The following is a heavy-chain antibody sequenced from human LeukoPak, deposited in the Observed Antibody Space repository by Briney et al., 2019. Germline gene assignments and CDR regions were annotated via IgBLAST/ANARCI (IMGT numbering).Heavy chain of an antibody. D-gene: IGHD4-17*01. CDR3: ARTPRERTRVTTVTSPLSRTGLYGMDV. Sequence: GESLKISRKGSGYSFTTYWIGWVRQMPGKGLEWMGTIYLGDSDTRYSPSFQGQVTISADKSISSAYLQWSSLKASDTAMYYCARTPRERTRVTTVTSPLSRTGLYGMDVWGQGTTVTVSS. J-gene: IGHJ6*02. CDR2: IYLGDSDT. V-gene: IGHV5-51*01. CDR1: GYSFTTYW.